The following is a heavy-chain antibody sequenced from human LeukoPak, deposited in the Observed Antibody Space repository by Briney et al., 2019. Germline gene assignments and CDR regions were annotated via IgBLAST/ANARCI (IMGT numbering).Heavy chain of an antibody. J-gene: IGHJ5*02. CDR3: ARANDCSGGSCGGWFDP. CDR1: GFTFSDYY. CDR2: ISSSSSYT. Sequence: GGSLRLSCAASGFTFSDYYMSWIRQAPGKGLEWVSYISSSSSYTNYADSVKGRFTISRDNAKNSLYLQMNSLRAEDTAVYYCARANDCSGGSCGGWFDPWGQGTLVTVSS. D-gene: IGHD2-15*01. V-gene: IGHV3-11*05.